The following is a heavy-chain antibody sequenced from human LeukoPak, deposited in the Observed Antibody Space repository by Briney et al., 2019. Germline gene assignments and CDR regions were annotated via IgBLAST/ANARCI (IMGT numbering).Heavy chain of an antibody. Sequence: ASVKVSCKASGGTFSSYTITWVRQAPGQGLEWMGMIIPMLGIANYAQKFQGRVTITADESTSTAYMELSSLRSEDTAVYYCARSNCSSTSCPLLDVWGQGTTVTVSS. CDR3: ARSNCSSTSCPLLDV. V-gene: IGHV1-69*02. J-gene: IGHJ6*02. D-gene: IGHD2-2*01. CDR1: GGTFSSYT. CDR2: IIPMLGIA.